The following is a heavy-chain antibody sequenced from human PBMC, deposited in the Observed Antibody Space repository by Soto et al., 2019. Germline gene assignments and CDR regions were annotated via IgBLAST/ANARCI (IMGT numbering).Heavy chain of an antibody. Sequence: GGSLRLSCAASGFTFSSYWMSWVRQAPGKGLEWVANIKQDGSEKYYVDSVKGRFTISRDNAKNSLYLQMNSLRAEDTAVYYCARAVDLRRWGYYFDYWGQGTLVTVSS. D-gene: IGHD3-16*01. J-gene: IGHJ4*02. CDR1: GFTFSSYW. CDR3: ARAVDLRRWGYYFDY. CDR2: IKQDGSEK. V-gene: IGHV3-7*04.